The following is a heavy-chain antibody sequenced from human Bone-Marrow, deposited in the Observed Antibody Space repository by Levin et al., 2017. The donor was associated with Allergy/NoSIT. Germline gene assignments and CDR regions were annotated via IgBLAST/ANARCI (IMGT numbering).Heavy chain of an antibody. V-gene: IGHV4-31*03. Sequence: SPTLSLPCTVSCGSIRSAGYHWTWIRQSPGKGLEWIGYISYRGTTYYNPSLKSRLTMSLDTSEQRFSLNLNSVTAADTAIYYCARLDGYYFDYWGQGTLVTVSS. CDR2: ISYRGTT. J-gene: IGHJ4*02. CDR3: ARLDGYYFDY. D-gene: IGHD3-9*01. CDR1: CGSIRSAGYH.